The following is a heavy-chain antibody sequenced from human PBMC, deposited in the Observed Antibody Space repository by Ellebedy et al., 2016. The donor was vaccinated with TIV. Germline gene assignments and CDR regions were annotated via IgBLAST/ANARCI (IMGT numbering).Heavy chain of an antibody. Sequence: SLKISCAASGFTFDDYAMHWVRQAPGKGLEWVSGISWNSGSIGYADYVKGRFTISRDNAKNSLYLQMNSLRAEDTAMYYCAKCLGYYDSSAYYFYYGMDVWGQGTTVTVSS. D-gene: IGHD3-22*01. J-gene: IGHJ6*02. CDR1: GFTFDDYA. CDR3: AKCLGYYDSSAYYFYYGMDV. CDR2: ISWNSGSI. V-gene: IGHV3-9*01.